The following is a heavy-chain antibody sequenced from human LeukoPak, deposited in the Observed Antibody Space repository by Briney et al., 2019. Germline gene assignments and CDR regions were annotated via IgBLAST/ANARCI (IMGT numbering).Heavy chain of an antibody. CDR1: GYTFTGYY. Sequence: GASVKVSCKASGYTFTGYYMHWVRQAPGQGLEWMGWINPNSGGTNYAQKFQGRVTMTRDTSISTAYMELSRLRSDDTTVYYCARYYYDSSGYYYRGQGTLVTVSS. J-gene: IGHJ4*02. D-gene: IGHD3-22*01. V-gene: IGHV1-2*02. CDR3: ARYYYDSSGYYY. CDR2: INPNSGGT.